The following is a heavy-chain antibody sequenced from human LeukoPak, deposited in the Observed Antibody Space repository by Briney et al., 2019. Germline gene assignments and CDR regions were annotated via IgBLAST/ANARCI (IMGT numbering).Heavy chain of an antibody. D-gene: IGHD1-26*01. Sequence: PSETLSLTCTVSGGSISSYYWSWIRQPPGKGLEWIGYIYYSGSTNYNPSHKSRVTISVATSKNQFSLNLSSVTAADTAVYYCARHEAEWELLLDYWGQGTLVTVSS. J-gene: IGHJ4*02. V-gene: IGHV4-59*08. CDR1: GGSISSYY. CDR3: ARHEAEWELLLDY. CDR2: IYYSGST.